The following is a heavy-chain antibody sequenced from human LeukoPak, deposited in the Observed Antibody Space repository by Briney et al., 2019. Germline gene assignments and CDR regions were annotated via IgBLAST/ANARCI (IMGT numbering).Heavy chain of an antibody. J-gene: IGHJ4*02. D-gene: IGHD5-12*01. CDR3: ARDSDSGYGPFAS. V-gene: IGHV3-53*01. CDR1: GFTVSNNY. CDR2: IHSGGTT. Sequence: PGGSLRLSCAASGFTVSNNYMSWVRQAPGKGLEWVSVIHSGGTTNYADSVQGRFTISRDNSKTTVYLQMNSLRAEDTAVYYCARDSDSGYGPFASWGQGTLVTVSS.